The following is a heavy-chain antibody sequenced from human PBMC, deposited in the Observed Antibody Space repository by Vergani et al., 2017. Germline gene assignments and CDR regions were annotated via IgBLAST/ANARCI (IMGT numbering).Heavy chain of an antibody. CDR1: VDSVSSISAA. D-gene: IGHD6-25*01. CDR3: VRGFFFLGMDV. CDR2: TYFKSRWYN. J-gene: IGHJ6*02. Sequence: QVQLQQSGPGLVKPSQTLSLTCAISVDSVSSISAACNWIRQSPSRGLEWLGRTYFKSRWYNEYAISVKSRITINPDTSKNQFSMQLNSVTPEDTAIYYCVRGFFFLGMDVWGQGTAVTVSS. V-gene: IGHV6-1*01.